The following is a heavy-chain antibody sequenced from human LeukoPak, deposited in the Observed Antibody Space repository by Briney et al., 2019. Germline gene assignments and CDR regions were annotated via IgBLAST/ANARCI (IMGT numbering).Heavy chain of an antibody. CDR3: ARGHYDSSGYNEYFDY. Sequence: SETLSLTCTVSGGSIISYYWSWIRQPDGKGLEWIGRIYTSGSTNYYPSLKSRVTMSVDTSKNQFSLKLSSVTAADTAVYYCARGHYDSSGYNEYFDYWGQGTLVTVSS. J-gene: IGHJ4*02. CDR1: GGSIISYY. CDR2: IYTSGST. D-gene: IGHD3-22*01. V-gene: IGHV4-4*07.